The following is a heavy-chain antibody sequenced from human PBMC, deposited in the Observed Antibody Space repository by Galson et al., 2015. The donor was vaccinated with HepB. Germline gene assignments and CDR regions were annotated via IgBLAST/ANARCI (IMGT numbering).Heavy chain of an antibody. J-gene: IGHJ2*01. Sequence: SVKVSCKASGYTFTSYYMHWVRQAPGQGLEWMGIINPSGGSTSYAQKFQGRVTMTRDASTSTVYMELSSLRSEDTAVYYCARDGRIVAGTGSPDYWYFDLWGRGTLVTVSS. D-gene: IGHD6-19*01. CDR2: INPSGGST. V-gene: IGHV1-46*01. CDR1: GYTFTSYY. CDR3: ARDGRIVAGTGSPDYWYFDL.